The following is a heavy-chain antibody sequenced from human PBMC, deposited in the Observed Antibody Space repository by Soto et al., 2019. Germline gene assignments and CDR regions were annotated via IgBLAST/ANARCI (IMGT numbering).Heavy chain of an antibody. CDR3: ASPENCSGGSCYSYFDAFDI. CDR2: INAGNGNT. D-gene: IGHD2-15*01. J-gene: IGHJ3*02. CDR1: GYTFTSYA. Sequence: GASVKVSCKASGYTFTSYAMHWVRRAPGQRLEWMGWINAGNGNTKYSQKFQGRVTITRDTSASTAYMELSSLRSEDTAVYYCASPENCSGGSCYSYFDAFDIWGQGTMVTVSS. V-gene: IGHV1-3*01.